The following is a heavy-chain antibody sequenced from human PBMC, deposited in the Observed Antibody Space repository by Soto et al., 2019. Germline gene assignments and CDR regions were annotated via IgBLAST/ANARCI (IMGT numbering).Heavy chain of an antibody. J-gene: IGHJ4*02. CDR2: IDCSGST. CDR1: GGSISSGGYY. Sequence: QVQLQESGPGLVKPSQTLSLTCTVSGGSISSGGYYWSWIRQHPGKGLEWIGYIDCSGSTYYNPSLKSRVTISVDTSKNQFSLKLSSVTAADTAVYYCAGSPHTYCSSTSCYFDYWGQGTLVTVSS. CDR3: AGSPHTYCSSTSCYFDY. D-gene: IGHD2-2*01. V-gene: IGHV4-31*03.